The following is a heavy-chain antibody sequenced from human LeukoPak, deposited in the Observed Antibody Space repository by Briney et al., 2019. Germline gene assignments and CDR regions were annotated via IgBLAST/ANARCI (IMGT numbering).Heavy chain of an antibody. D-gene: IGHD4-23*01. CDR3: ARDMARGNLDY. J-gene: IGHJ4*02. CDR1: GGSSSGYY. V-gene: IGHV4-34*01. CDR2: INHSGST. Sequence: PSETLSLTCAVYGGSSSGYYWSWLRQPPGKGLEWIGEINHSGSTNYNPSLKSRVTISVDTSKNQFSLKLSSVTAADTAVYYCARDMARGNLDYWGQGTLVTVSS.